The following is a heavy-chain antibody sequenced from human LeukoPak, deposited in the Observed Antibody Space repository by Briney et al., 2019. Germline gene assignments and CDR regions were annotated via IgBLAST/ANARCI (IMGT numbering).Heavy chain of an antibody. CDR3: AREEWELLPFDY. CDR1: GGSFSVNY. CDR2: INQSGST. J-gene: IGHJ4*02. D-gene: IGHD1-26*01. V-gene: IGHV4-34*01. Sequence: SETLSLTCAVYGGSFSVNYWSWIRQPPGKGLEWIGEINQSGSTNYNPSLKSRVSISLDTSKNHFSLKLSSVTAADTAMYYCAREEWELLPFDYWGQGTLVTVSS.